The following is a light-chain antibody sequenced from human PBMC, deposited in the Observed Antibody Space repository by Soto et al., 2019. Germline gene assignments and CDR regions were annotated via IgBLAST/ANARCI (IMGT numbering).Light chain of an antibody. CDR2: AAS. CDR3: QQYYSYPRT. V-gene: IGKV1-8*01. Sequence: QRTHSPTSIASVVGDRVTIKYRASQGISSYLAWYQQKPGKAPKLLIYAASTLQSGVPSRFSGSGSGTDFTLTISCLQSEDFATYYCQQYYSYPRTFGQGTKVDIK. J-gene: IGKJ1*01. CDR1: QGISSY.